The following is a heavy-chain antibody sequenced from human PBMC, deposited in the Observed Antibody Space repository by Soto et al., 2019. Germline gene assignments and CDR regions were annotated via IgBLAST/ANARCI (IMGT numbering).Heavy chain of an antibody. CDR3: ARVGLAARYDNWFDP. J-gene: IGHJ5*02. Sequence: QTLSLTCVLSGDRVSSNSAAWNWIRQSPSRGLEWLGRTYYRSKWYNDYAVSVKSRITINPDTSKNQFSLQLNSVTPEDTAVYYCARVGLAARYDNWFDPWGQGTLVTVSS. D-gene: IGHD6-6*01. CDR2: TYYRSKWYN. V-gene: IGHV6-1*01. CDR1: GDRVSSNSAA.